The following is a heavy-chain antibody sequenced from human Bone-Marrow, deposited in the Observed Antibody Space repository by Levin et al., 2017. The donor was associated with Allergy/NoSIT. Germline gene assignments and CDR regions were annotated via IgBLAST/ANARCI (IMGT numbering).Heavy chain of an antibody. J-gene: IGHJ4*02. CDR2: ISGSGTSP. CDR1: GFMFRNYA. D-gene: IGHD6-19*01. V-gene: IGHV3-23*01. Sequence: ETLSLTCAASGFMFRNYAMTWVRQAPGKGLEWVAAISGSGTSPFYEDSVKGRFSISRDNSKNEQYLQMDSLRVEDTALYYCARSGALAGVDYWGQGILVTVSS. CDR3: ARSGALAGVDY.